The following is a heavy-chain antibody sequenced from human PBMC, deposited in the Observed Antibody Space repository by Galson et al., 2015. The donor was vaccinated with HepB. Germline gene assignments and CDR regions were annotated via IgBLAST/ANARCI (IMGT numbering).Heavy chain of an antibody. V-gene: IGHV4-34*01. CDR1: GGSFSGYY. J-gene: IGHJ4*02. CDR2: INRSGST. Sequence: SETLSLTCAVYGGSFSGYYWSWIRQPPGKGLEWIGEINRSGSTNYNPSLKSRVTISVDTSKNQFSLKLSSVTAADTAVYYCARVVKPSYGKVTPGRPFDYWGQGTLVTVSS. CDR3: ARVVKPSYGKVTPGRPFDY. D-gene: IGHD5-18*01.